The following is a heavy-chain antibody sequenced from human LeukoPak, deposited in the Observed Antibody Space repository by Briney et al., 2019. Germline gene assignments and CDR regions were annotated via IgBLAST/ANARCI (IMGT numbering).Heavy chain of an antibody. CDR2: IYYSGST. J-gene: IGHJ4*02. D-gene: IGHD6-13*01. CDR3: ARVGGSSWTKDPYYFDY. CDR1: GGSISSSSYY. Sequence: PSETLSLTCTVSGGSISSSSYYWGWIRQPPGKGLEWIGSIYYSGSTYYNPSLKSRVTISVDTSKNQFSLKLSSVTAADTAVYYCARVGGSSWTKDPYYFDYWGQGTLVTVSS. V-gene: IGHV4-39*07.